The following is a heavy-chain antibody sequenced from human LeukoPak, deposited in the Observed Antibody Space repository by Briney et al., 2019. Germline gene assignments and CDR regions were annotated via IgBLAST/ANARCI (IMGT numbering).Heavy chain of an antibody. V-gene: IGHV3-9*03. CDR3: AKGASEILWFGELSR. J-gene: IGHJ4*02. D-gene: IGHD3-10*01. CDR1: GFTFDDYA. Sequence: PGGSLRLSCAASGFTFDDYAMHWVRHAPGKGLEWVSGISWNSGSIGYADSVKGRFTISRDNAKNSLYRQMNSLRAEDMALYYCAKGASEILWFGELSRWGQGTLVTVSS. CDR2: ISWNSGSI.